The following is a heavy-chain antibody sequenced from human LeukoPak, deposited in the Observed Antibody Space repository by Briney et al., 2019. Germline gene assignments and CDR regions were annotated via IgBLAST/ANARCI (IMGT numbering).Heavy chain of an antibody. CDR1: GGSISSGGYS. V-gene: IGHV4-30-2*01. CDR3: ARSSGQQLPDFEY. Sequence: SETLSLACAVSGGSISSGGYSWSWIRQPPGKGLEWIGYIYHSGSTHYNPSLKSRVTISVDRSKNQFSLKLSSVTAADTAVYYCARSSGQQLPDFEYWGQGTLVTVSS. D-gene: IGHD6-13*01. CDR2: IYHSGST. J-gene: IGHJ4*02.